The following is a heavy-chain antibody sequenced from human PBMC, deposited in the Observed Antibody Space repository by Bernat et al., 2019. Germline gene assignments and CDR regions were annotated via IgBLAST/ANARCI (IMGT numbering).Heavy chain of an antibody. CDR2: ISYDGSNK. V-gene: IGHV3-30*01. Sequence: QVQLVESGGGVVQPGRSLRLSCAASGFTFSSYAMHWVRQAPGKGLEWVAVISYDGSNKYYADSVKGRFTISRDNSKNTLYLQMNSLRAEDTAVYYCARDTHYYDYIWGSYRRDWYFDLWGRGTLVTVSS. CDR3: ARDTHYYDYIWGSYRRDWYFDL. D-gene: IGHD3-16*02. J-gene: IGHJ2*01. CDR1: GFTFSSYA.